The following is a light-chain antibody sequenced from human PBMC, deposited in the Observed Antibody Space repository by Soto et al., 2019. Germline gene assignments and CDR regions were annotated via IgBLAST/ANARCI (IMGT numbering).Light chain of an antibody. CDR1: SSDVGAYNF. CDR3: SSYTTSAPYV. J-gene: IGLJ1*01. Sequence: QSALTQPASVSGSPGQSITISCTGTSSDVGAYNFVSWYQHHPGRAPKVIIYEVTIRPSGVSNRFSGSKSGNKASLTISGLQAEDEADYYCSSYTTSAPYVFGSGTKLTVL. V-gene: IGLV2-14*01. CDR2: EVT.